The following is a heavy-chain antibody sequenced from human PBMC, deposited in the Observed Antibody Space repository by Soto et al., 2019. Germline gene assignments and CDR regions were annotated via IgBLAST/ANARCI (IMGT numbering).Heavy chain of an antibody. CDR3: AREGTGRELRR. V-gene: IGHV3-66*01. CDR1: GFTFSSYA. D-gene: IGHD1-26*01. CDR2: IYSGRST. Sequence: EGSLRLSCAASGFTFSSYAMSWVRQAPGKGLEWVSVIYSGRSTYYADSVKGRFTISRDNSKNTLYLQMNSLRAEDTAVYYCAREGTGRELRRWGQGTLVTVSS. J-gene: IGHJ4*02.